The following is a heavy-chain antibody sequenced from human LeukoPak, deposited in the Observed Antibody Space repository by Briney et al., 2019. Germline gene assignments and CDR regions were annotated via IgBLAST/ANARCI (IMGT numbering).Heavy chain of an antibody. Sequence: GGSLILSCAASGFTFRSYEMNWVRQAPGKGLEWVSYIISSGTTIYYADSVKGRFTISRDNARNSLYLQMNSLRAEDTAVYYCARGLDTAHDAFDIWGQGTVVTVSS. CDR1: GFTFRSYE. CDR2: IISSGTTI. D-gene: IGHD5-18*01. V-gene: IGHV3-48*03. CDR3: ARGLDTAHDAFDI. J-gene: IGHJ3*02.